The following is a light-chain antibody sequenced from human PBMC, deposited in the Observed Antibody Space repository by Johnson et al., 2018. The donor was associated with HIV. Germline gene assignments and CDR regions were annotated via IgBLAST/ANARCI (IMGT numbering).Light chain of an antibody. J-gene: IGLJ1*01. CDR2: DNN. V-gene: IGLV1-51*01. CDR1: SSNIGNNY. Sequence: QSVLTQPPSVSAAPGQKVTISCSGSSSNIGNNYVSWYQQLPGTAPKLLIYDNNKRPSGIPDRFSGSKSGTSATLGITGLQTGDEADYYCGTWDSSLLYVFGTGTKVIVL. CDR3: GTWDSSLLYV.